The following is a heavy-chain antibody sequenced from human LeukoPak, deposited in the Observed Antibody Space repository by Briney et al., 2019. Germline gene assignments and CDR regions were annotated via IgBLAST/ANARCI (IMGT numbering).Heavy chain of an antibody. V-gene: IGHV3-30*02. J-gene: IGHJ4*02. D-gene: IGHD1-26*01. CDR1: GFIFKNFG. Sequence: GGSLRLSCAASGFIFKNFGMYWVRQAPGKGLEWVAFIRYDGSRTYYTDSVKGRFTISRDNSNNTLYLQMNSLRAEGTAVYYCAKRGGGELPTTDDGDYWGQGTLVTVSS. CDR3: AKRGGGELPTTDDGDY. CDR2: IRYDGSRT.